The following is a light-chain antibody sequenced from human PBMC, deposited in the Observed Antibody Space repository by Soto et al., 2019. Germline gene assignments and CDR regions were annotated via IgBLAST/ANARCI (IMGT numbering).Light chain of an antibody. Sequence: QSALTQPRSVSGSPGQSVTISCTGASSDVGAYNYVSWYQQHPGKAPKLMIYDVSTRPSGVPDRFSGSKSGTTASLTISGIQAEDEADYYCCSYAGSPYVFGTGTKVTVL. V-gene: IGLV2-11*01. CDR1: SSDVGAYNY. CDR2: DVS. J-gene: IGLJ1*01. CDR3: CSYAGSPYV.